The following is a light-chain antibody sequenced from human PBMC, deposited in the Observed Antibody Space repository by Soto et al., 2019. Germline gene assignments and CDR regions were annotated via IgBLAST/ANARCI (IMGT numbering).Light chain of an antibody. J-gene: IGKJ5*01. CDR1: QSVSSY. V-gene: IGKV3-11*01. Sequence: ESVLTESKSTLSLSRGERATLPCRASQSVSSYLAWYQQKRGQAPRLLIYDASNRATGIPARFSGSGSGTDFTLTISSLEPEDFAVYYCQQRSNWPPITFGQGTRLEIK. CDR2: DAS. CDR3: QQRSNWPPIT.